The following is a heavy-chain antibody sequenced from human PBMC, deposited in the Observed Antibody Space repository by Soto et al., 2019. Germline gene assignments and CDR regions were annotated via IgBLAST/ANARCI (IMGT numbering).Heavy chain of an antibody. CDR2: IGNSGDIS. J-gene: IGHJ5*01. CDR1: GFDFSSHT. CDR3: ARRQVGATKGKSWFDS. D-gene: IGHD1-26*01. V-gene: IGHV3-23*01. Sequence: PGGSLRLSCSASGFDFSSHTMIWVRQAPGKGLEWVASIGNSGDISNYGDSAKGRFTISRDNSKNTLYLQMNSPRAEDTALYFCARRQVGATKGKSWFDSWGQGTLVTVSS.